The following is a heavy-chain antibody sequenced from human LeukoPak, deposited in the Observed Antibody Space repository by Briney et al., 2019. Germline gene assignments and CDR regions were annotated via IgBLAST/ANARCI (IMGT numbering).Heavy chain of an antibody. CDR1: GFTFSNYA. J-gene: IGHJ4*02. D-gene: IGHD3-3*01. CDR2: ISGSGSST. V-gene: IGHV3-23*01. Sequence: GGSLRLSCAASGFTFSNYAMSLVRQAPGKGLEWVSSISGSGSSTYYADPVKGRFTISRDNSKDTLYLQMNSLRANDTAVYYCGKGGEVDIKIFVWGQGTLVTVSS. CDR3: GKGGEVDIKIFV.